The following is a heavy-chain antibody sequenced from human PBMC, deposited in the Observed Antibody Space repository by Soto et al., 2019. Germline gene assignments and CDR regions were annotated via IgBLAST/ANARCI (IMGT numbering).Heavy chain of an antibody. D-gene: IGHD1-26*01. V-gene: IGHV3-66*01. Sequence: EVQLVESGGDLVQPGGSLRLSCAASGFTVSSLYMTWVRQAPGKGLQWVAVISSNGNTYYADSVKGRFTISRDNFKNTVYLQISNLRAEDTAMYYCAGDTLGGAYNSLHRGQGTLVTVSS. J-gene: IGHJ4*02. CDR3: AGDTLGGAYNSLH. CDR2: ISSNGNT. CDR1: GFTVSSLY.